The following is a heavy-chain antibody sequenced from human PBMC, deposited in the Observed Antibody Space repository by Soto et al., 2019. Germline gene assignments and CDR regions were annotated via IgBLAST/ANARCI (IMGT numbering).Heavy chain of an antibody. D-gene: IGHD1-1*01. J-gene: IGHJ6*02. Sequence: GASVKVSCKASGYTFTRSGISWVRQAPGQGLEWMGWISTYNGDTNYAQKLQGRVTMTTDTSTSTAYMELRSLRSEDTAVYYCARERNMYGMDVWGQGTTVTVSS. CDR3: ARERNMYGMDV. V-gene: IGHV1-18*01. CDR2: ISTYNGDT. CDR1: GYTFTRSG.